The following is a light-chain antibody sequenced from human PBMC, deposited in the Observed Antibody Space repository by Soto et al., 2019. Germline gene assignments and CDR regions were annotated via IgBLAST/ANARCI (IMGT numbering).Light chain of an antibody. V-gene: IGKV3-15*01. Sequence: EIVMTQSPATLSVSPGERASLSCRASQSVSSNLAWYQQKPGQTPRLLIYATSTRATGIPARFSGSGSGTEFTLTISSLQSEDFAVYYCQPYNNWPLTFGGGTKVDIK. CDR3: QPYNNWPLT. CDR1: QSVSSN. J-gene: IGKJ4*01. CDR2: ATS.